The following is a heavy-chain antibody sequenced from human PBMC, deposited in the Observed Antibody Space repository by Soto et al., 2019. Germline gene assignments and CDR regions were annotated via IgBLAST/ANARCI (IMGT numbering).Heavy chain of an antibody. D-gene: IGHD1-26*01. Sequence: PGGSLRLSCAASGFTFSDYYMSWIRQAPGKGLEWLSYITTSSSYTNYADSVKGRFTISRDNAKNSLYLQMNGLRAEDTAVYYCARDMNSGTYHDYWGPGTQVTVSS. J-gene: IGHJ4*02. CDR1: GFTFSDYY. CDR3: ARDMNSGTYHDY. CDR2: ITTSSSYT. V-gene: IGHV3-11*06.